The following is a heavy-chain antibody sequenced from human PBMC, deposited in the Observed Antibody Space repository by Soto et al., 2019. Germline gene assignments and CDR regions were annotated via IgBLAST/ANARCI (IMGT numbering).Heavy chain of an antibody. Sequence: GSLRLACAGSGFTFRSYGIHGVRQAPGKGLEWVALISYDGGNEKYTESVKDRFTISRDDSHNVAYLQMSSLRTEDTAMYYCAKDRYSGTYPTDFDYWGQGSLVTVSS. J-gene: IGHJ4*02. CDR2: ISYDGGNE. CDR3: AKDRYSGTYPTDFDY. V-gene: IGHV3-30*18. CDR1: GFTFRSYG. D-gene: IGHD1-26*01.